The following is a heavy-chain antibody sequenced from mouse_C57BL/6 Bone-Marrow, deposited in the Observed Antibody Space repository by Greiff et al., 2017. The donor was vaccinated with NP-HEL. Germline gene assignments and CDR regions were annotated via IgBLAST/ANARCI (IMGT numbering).Heavy chain of an antibody. CDR1: GYAFSSSW. D-gene: IGHD4-1*01. V-gene: IGHV1-82*01. J-gene: IGHJ2*01. CDR3: ARSRAGSVDY. Sequence: VQLVESGPELVKPGASVKISCKASGYAFSSSWMNWVKQRPGKGLEWIGRIYPGDGDTNYNGKFKGKATLTADKSSSTAYMQLSSLTSEDSAVYFWARSRAGSVDYWGQGTTLTVSS. CDR2: IYPGDGDT.